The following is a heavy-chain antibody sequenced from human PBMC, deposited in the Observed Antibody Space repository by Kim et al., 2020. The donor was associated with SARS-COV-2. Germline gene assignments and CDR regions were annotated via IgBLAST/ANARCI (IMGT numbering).Heavy chain of an antibody. Sequence: GGSLRLSCAASGFTVSTNYMSWVRQAPGKGLEWVSVIYSGGSTYYADSAMSRFTISRDNSNNTLQHQLNSRRAADTTVYYCAGDRYSRSQDVWIQGTTVT. V-gene: IGHV3-66*01. CDR2: IYSGGST. J-gene: IGHJ6*02. CDR1: GFTVSTNY. D-gene: IGHD6-13*01. CDR3: AGDRYSRSQDV.